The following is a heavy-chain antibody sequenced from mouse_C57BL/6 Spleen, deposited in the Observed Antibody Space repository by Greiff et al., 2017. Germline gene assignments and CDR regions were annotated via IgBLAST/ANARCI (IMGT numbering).Heavy chain of an antibody. CDR1: GYTFTDYY. CDR2: INPNNGGT. CDR3: EGTTVVENYAMDY. D-gene: IGHD1-1*01. Sequence: EVQLQQSGPELVKPGASVKISCKASGYTFTDYYMNWVKQSHGKSLEWIGGINPNNGGTSYNQKFKGKATLTVDTSSSTAYMELRSLTSEDSAVYYCEGTTVVENYAMDYWGQGTSVTVSS. J-gene: IGHJ4*01. V-gene: IGHV1-26*01.